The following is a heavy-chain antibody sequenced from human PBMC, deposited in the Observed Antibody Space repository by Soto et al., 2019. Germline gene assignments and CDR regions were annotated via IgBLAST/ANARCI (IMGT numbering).Heavy chain of an antibody. J-gene: IGHJ4*02. CDR3: AKVPVDSSGWFFFEY. Sequence: EVQLLESGGGLVQPGGSLRLSCAASGFTFSSYAMSWVRQTPGKGLEWVSSVSGSGLNTYYVDSVKGRFTISRDNSKRSLDLQMNSLRAEDTAVYYCAKVPVDSSGWFFFEYWGQGALVTVAS. D-gene: IGHD6-19*01. CDR2: VSGSGLNT. V-gene: IGHV3-23*01. CDR1: GFTFSSYA.